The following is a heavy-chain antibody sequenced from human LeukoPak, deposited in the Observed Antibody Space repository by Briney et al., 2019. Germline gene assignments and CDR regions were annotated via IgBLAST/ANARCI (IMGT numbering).Heavy chain of an antibody. D-gene: IGHD6-13*01. CDR1: GYTFTSYG. J-gene: IGHJ5*02. CDR2: INPSGGST. V-gene: IGHV1-46*01. Sequence: ASVKVSCKASGYTFTSYGISWVRQAPGQGLEWMGIINPSGGSTTYAQRFQGRITMTRDTSTTTVYMELSSLRSEDTALYYCARDRSSRYSSSEGCFDPWGQGTLVTVSS. CDR3: ARDRSSRYSSSEGCFDP.